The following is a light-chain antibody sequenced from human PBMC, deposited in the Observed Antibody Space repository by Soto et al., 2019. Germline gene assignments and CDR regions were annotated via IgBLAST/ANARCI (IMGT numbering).Light chain of an antibody. J-gene: IGLJ1*01. CDR1: SGHSTYA. CDR3: QTWGAGIQV. V-gene: IGLV4-69*01. CDR2: LNSDGSH. Sequence: QLVLTQSPSASASLGASVKLTCTLSSGHSTYAIAWHQQRPEKGPRYLMKLNSDGSHSKGDGIPDRFSGSSSGAERYLTISSLQSEDEADYYCQTWGAGIQVFGTGTKLTVL.